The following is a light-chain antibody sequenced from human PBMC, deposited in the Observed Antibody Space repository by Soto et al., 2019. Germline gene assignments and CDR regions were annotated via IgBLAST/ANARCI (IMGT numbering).Light chain of an antibody. CDR2: GAS. CDR1: QSVSSSY. Sequence: EIVLTQSPGPLSLSPGERATLSCRASQSVSSSYLAWYQQKPGQAPRLLIYGASSRATGIPDRFSGSGSGTDFTLTISRLEPEDVAVYYCQQYGSSPLTLGQGTKVDIK. J-gene: IGKJ1*01. V-gene: IGKV3-20*01. CDR3: QQYGSSPLT.